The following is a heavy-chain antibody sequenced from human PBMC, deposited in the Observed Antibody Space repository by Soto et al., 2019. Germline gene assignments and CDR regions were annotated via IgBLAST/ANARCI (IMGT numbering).Heavy chain of an antibody. Sequence: EVQLVESGGGLVQPGGSLRLSCAASGFTFSSYSMNWVRQAPGKGLEWVSYISSSSSTIYYADSVKGRFTISRDNAKNSLYLQMNSLRAEDTAVYYCARDLEYSSSSFRFDPWGQGTLVTVSS. CDR1: GFTFSSYS. CDR2: ISSSSSTI. J-gene: IGHJ5*02. D-gene: IGHD6-6*01. CDR3: ARDLEYSSSSFRFDP. V-gene: IGHV3-48*01.